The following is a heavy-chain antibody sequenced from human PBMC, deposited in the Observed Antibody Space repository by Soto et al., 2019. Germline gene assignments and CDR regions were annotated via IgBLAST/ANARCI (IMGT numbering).Heavy chain of an antibody. D-gene: IGHD5-12*01. CDR2: IIPILGIA. Sequence: ASVKVSCKASGGTFSSYTISWVRQAPGQGLEWMGRIIPILGIANYAQKFQGRVTITADKSTSTAYMELSSLRSEDTAVYYCARLRDGYNSGMDVWGQGTTVTVSS. J-gene: IGHJ6*02. V-gene: IGHV1-69*02. CDR1: GGTFSSYT. CDR3: ARLRDGYNSGMDV.